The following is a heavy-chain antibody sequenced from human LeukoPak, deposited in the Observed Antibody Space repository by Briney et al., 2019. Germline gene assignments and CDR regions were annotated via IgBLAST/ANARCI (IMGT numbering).Heavy chain of an antibody. CDR1: GGTFSSYA. J-gene: IGHJ6*02. D-gene: IGHD5-18*01. CDR2: IIPIFGIA. CDR3: AVPTAMVTPLDYYYYGMDV. Sequence: SVKVFCKAPGGTFSSYAISWVRQAPGQGLEWMGRIIPIFGIANYAQKFQGRVTITAYKSTSTAYMELSSLRSEDTAVYYCAVPTAMVTPLDYYYYGMDVWGQGTRSPSP. V-gene: IGHV1-69*04.